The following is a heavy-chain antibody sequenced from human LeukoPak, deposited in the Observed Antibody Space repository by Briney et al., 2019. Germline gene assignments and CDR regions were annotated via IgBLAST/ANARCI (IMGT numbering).Heavy chain of an antibody. D-gene: IGHD4-17*01. CDR3: ARGPYGDHNFDY. CDR1: GFTFSSYW. V-gene: IGHV3-74*01. Sequence: GGSLRLSCAASGFTFSSYWMHWVRQAPGKGLVWVSRINSDGSSTSYADSVKGRFTISRDNAKNTLYLQMNSLRAEDTAVYHCARGPYGDHNFDYWGQGTLVTVSS. CDR2: INSDGSST. J-gene: IGHJ4*02.